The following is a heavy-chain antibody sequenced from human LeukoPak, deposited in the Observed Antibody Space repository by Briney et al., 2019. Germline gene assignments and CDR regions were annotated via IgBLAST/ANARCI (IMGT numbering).Heavy chain of an antibody. J-gene: IGHJ4*02. CDR2: ISSSSSYI. CDR3: ARKDYGDYAFPDY. V-gene: IGHV3-21*01. CDR1: GFTFSSYS. D-gene: IGHD4-17*01. Sequence: GGSLRLSCAASGFTFSSYSMIWVRQAPGKGLEWVSSISSSSSYIYYADSVKGRFTISRDNAKNSLYLQMNSLRAEDTAVYYCARKDYGDYAFPDYWGQGTLVTVSS.